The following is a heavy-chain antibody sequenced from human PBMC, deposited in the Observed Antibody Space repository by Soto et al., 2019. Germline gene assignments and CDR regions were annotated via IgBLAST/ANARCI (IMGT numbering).Heavy chain of an antibody. J-gene: IGHJ6*02. CDR2: IIPIFGTA. D-gene: IGHD2-2*01. V-gene: IGHV1-69*01. Sequence: QVQLVQSGAEVKKPGSSVKVSCKASGGTFSSYAISWVRQAPGQGLEWMGGIIPIFGTANYAQKFQGRVTITADESTSTAYMDLSSLRSEDTAVYYCAASCSSTSCYVYYYGMDVWGQGTTVTVSS. CDR1: GGTFSSYA. CDR3: AASCSSTSCYVYYYGMDV.